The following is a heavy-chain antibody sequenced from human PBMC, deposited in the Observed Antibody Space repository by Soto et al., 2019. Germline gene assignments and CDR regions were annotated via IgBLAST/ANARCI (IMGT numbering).Heavy chain of an antibody. J-gene: IGHJ6*02. CDR3: ARDPPAGGYSYGAFYGMDV. V-gene: IGHV3-30*03. CDR1: GFTFSSDA. D-gene: IGHD5-18*01. CDR2: ISDDRSNK. Sequence: GGSLRLSCAASGFTFSSDAMHWVRQAPGKGLEWVAVISDDRSNKYYSDSVKGRFTISRDNSKNTLYLQMNSLRPEDSAVYYCARDPPAGGYSYGAFYGMDVWGQGTTVTGS.